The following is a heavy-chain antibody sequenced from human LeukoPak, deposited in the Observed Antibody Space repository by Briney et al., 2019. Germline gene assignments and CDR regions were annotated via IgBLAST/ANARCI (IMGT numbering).Heavy chain of an antibody. Sequence: GGSLRLSCAASGFTVSSNYMNWVRQAPGKGLEWVSVIYSGGNTYHADSVTGRFTISRDSSKNTVYLQMNSLRAEDTAVYYCARAPLSPYHYDPQRPKGYFDYWGQGTLVTVSS. V-gene: IGHV3-66*01. CDR2: IYSGGNT. D-gene: IGHD3-22*01. J-gene: IGHJ4*02. CDR3: ARAPLSPYHYDPQRPKGYFDY. CDR1: GFTVSSNY.